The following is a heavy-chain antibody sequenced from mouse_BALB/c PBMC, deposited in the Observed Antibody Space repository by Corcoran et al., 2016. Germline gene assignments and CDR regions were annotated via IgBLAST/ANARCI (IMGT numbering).Heavy chain of an antibody. CDR3: AREPYAMNY. CDR2: INTYTGEP. J-gene: IGHJ4*01. CDR1: GYTFTNYG. V-gene: IGHV9-1*02. Sequence: QIQLVQSGPELKKPGETVKISCKASGYTFTNYGMNWVKQAPGKGLKWMGWINTYTGEPTYADDFKGRFAFSFETSASIAYLQINKLKNEDMATYFCAREPYAMNYWGQGTSVTVSS.